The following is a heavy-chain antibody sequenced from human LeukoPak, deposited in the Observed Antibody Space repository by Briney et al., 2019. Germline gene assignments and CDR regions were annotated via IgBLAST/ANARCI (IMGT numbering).Heavy chain of an antibody. CDR1: GYTFTGYY. Sequence: ASVKVSCKASGYTFTGYYMHWVRHAPGQGLGWMGWINPNSGGTNFAQKFQGRVTMTRDTSISTSYMELSRLRSDDTAVYYCARGKGWLVYYFDYWGQGTLVTVSS. CDR2: INPNSGGT. CDR3: ARGKGWLVYYFDY. D-gene: IGHD6-19*01. V-gene: IGHV1-2*02. J-gene: IGHJ4*02.